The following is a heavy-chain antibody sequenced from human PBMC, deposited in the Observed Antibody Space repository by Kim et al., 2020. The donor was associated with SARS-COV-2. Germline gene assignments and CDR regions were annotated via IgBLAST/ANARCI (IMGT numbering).Heavy chain of an antibody. CDR1: GYSFTGYY. Sequence: ASVKVSCKASGYSFTGYYIQWVRQAPGQGLEWMGWINPNGGGTTYAQKFQGRVTMTRDTSISTAHMELSRLRSDDSAVYYCARDRLAGAGTGGWGPGTVVTVSS. V-gene: IGHV1-2*02. D-gene: IGHD6-13*01. CDR2: INPNGGGT. CDR3: ARDRLAGAGTGG. J-gene: IGHJ4*02.